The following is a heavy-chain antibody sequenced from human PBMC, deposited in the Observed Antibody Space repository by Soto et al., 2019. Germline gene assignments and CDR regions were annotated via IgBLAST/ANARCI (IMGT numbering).Heavy chain of an antibody. D-gene: IGHD6-6*01. Sequence: QVQLVQSGAEVKKHGASVKVSCKASGYTFTSYYMHWVRQAPGQGLEWMGIINPSGGSTSYAQKFHGRGTMTRYTSTSTVYMELSSLRSEDTAVYYCARSRIAARLDACDIWGQGTMVTVSS. CDR3: ARSRIAARLDACDI. J-gene: IGHJ3*02. CDR2: INPSGGST. CDR1: GYTFTSYY. V-gene: IGHV1-46*01.